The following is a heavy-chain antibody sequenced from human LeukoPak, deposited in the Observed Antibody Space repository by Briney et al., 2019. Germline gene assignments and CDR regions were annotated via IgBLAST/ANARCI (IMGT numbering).Heavy chain of an antibody. CDR2: IKQDGSEK. J-gene: IGHJ4*02. D-gene: IGHD6-13*01. V-gene: IGHV3-7*01. Sequence: GGSLRLSCADSGFIFNKYWMSWVRQAPGKGVEWMANIKQDGSEKYYADPVKGRFTISRDNAQNSVYLQMNSVRAEDTAVYYCARIGYSSSCFDYWGQGNPGTVSS. CDR1: GFIFNKYW. CDR3: ARIGYSSSCFDY.